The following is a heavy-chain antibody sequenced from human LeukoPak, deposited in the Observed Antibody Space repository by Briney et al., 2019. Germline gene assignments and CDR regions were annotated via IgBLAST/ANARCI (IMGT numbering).Heavy chain of an antibody. Sequence: SEXLSLTCTVSGGSISSYYWSWLRQPPGKGLEWIGYIYYSGSTNYNPSLKSRVTISVDTSKNQFSLKLSSVTAADTAVYYCARGAYYGSGSYIYWGQGTLVTVSS. D-gene: IGHD3-10*01. CDR1: GGSISSYY. CDR2: IYYSGST. V-gene: IGHV4-59*01. CDR3: ARGAYYGSGSYIY. J-gene: IGHJ4*02.